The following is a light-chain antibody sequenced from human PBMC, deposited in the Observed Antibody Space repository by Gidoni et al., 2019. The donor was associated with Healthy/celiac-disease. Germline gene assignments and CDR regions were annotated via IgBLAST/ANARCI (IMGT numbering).Light chain of an antibody. CDR2: RNN. V-gene: IGLV1-47*01. CDR1: SPNIGSNY. J-gene: IGLJ2*01. Sequence: QSGLTQPPSASGTPGQRVTIPCSGSSPNIGSNYVDWYQPLPVTAPKLLIYRNNQRTSGVPDRFSGSNSGTAASLAISELRSEDEADYYCAAWDDSLSGPHVVFGGGTKLTVL. CDR3: AAWDDSLSGPHVV.